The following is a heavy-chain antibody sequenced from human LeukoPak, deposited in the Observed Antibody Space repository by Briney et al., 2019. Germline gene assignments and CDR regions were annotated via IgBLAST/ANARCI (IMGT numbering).Heavy chain of an antibody. J-gene: IGHJ4*02. D-gene: IGHD2-2*02. CDR1: GFTFSSYA. CDR3: ARGPDCSSTSCYSPTLGY. Sequence: GRSLRLSCAASGFTFSSYAMHWVREAPGKGLEWVAVISYDGSNKYYADSVKGRFTISIDNSKNTLYLQMNSLRAEDTAVYYCARGPDCSSTSCYSPTLGYWGQGTLVTVSS. CDR2: ISYDGSNK. V-gene: IGHV3-30-3*01.